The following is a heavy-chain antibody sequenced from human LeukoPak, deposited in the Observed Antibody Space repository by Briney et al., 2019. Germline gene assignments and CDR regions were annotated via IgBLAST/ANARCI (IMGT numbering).Heavy chain of an antibody. J-gene: IGHJ4*02. CDR3: ATVSSQFTFDF. CDR1: GFTFSSYG. V-gene: IGHV3-23*01. CDR2: IIGRGDKT. Sequence: GGSLRLSCAASGFTFSSYGMSWVRQAPGKGLEWLSTIIGRGDKTYYADSVKGRFTVSRDNSKNTLYLQVNSLRAEDTAVYYCATVSSQFTFDFWGQGALVTVSS.